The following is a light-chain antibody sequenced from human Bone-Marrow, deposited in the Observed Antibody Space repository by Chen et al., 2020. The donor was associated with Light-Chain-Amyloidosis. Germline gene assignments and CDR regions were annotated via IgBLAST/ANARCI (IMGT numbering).Light chain of an antibody. CDR2: DDS. Sequence: SYVLTQSPSVSVAPGETAKITCGGDKIASRADHWYQQMSGQAPVLVVYDDSDRPSGIPGRFSGSNSGNTATLTITRVEVGDEADYYCQVWDGASDTYVFGTGTTVTVL. CDR3: QVWDGASDTYV. J-gene: IGLJ1*01. V-gene: IGLV3-21*02. CDR1: KIASRA.